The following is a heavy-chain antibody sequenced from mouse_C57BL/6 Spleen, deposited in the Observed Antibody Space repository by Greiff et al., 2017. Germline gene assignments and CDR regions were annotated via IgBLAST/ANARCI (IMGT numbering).Heavy chain of an antibody. D-gene: IGHD2-1*01. CDR3: AIYGNYGSWFAY. Sequence: EVKLQESGPGLVKPSQSLSLTCSVTGYSITSGYYWNWIRQFPGNKLEWMGYISYDGSNNYNPSLKNRISITRDTSKNQFFLKLNSVTTEDTATYYCAIYGNYGSWFAYWGQGTLVTVSA. CDR2: ISYDGSN. J-gene: IGHJ3*01. V-gene: IGHV3-6*01. CDR1: GYSITSGYY.